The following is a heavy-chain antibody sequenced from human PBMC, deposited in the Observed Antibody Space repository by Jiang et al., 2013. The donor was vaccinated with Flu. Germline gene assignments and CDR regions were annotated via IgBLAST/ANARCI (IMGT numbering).Heavy chain of an antibody. Sequence: GPGLVKPSQTLSLTCTVSGGSISSGDYYWSWIRQSPGKGLEWIGYIYKSGSTNYNPSLKSRLSFSIDTSKNQFSLRLTSMTAADTAVYYCAREGVVAAAPRTYWAYYFDYWGQGSLVTVSS. CDR2: IYKSGST. J-gene: IGHJ4*02. V-gene: IGHV4-30-4*01. D-gene: IGHD2-15*01. CDR3: AREGVVAAAPRTYWAYYFDY. CDR1: GGSISSGDYY.